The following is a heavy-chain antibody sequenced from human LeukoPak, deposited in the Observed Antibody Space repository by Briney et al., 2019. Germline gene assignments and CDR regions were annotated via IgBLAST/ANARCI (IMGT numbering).Heavy chain of an antibody. CDR1: GFTFSTYW. CDR2: IKQDGSEK. V-gene: IGHV3-7*01. D-gene: IGHD5-18*01. Sequence: GGSLRLSCAASGFTFSTYWMTWVRQAPGKGLGWVANIKQDGSEKNYVDSVKGRFTISRDNAKNSLYLQMNSLRAEDTAVYYCASLRSVGYSQANDYYYYMDVWGKGTTVTVSS. CDR3: ASLRSVGYSQANDYYYYMDV. J-gene: IGHJ6*03.